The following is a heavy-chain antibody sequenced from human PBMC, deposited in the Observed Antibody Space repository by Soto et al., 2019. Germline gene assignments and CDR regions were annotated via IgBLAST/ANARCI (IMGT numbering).Heavy chain of an antibody. V-gene: IGHV1-18*01. CDR2: LSGYNGKT. CDR3: AREGDVPYYYYVMDG. D-gene: IGHD2-21*02. CDR1: GYTFTSYG. Sequence: VRLVQSGGEVKKPGASVNVSCKASGYTFTSYGSSWVRQAPGQGLEWMGWLSGYNGKTNYAQKVQDRVTMTTDTSTSTVYRQLRRLRYDDTDVYYCAREGDVPYYYYVMDGWGQGTTVTVSS. J-gene: IGHJ6*02.